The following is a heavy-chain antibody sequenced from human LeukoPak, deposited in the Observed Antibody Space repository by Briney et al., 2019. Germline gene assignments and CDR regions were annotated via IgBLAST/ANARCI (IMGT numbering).Heavy chain of an antibody. CDR2: INPSGGST. Sequence: ASVKVSCKASGYTFTSYYMHWVRQAPGQGLEWVGIINPSGGSTSYAQKFQGRVTMTRDTSTSTVYMELSSLRSEDTAVYYCAREGSSGWYLTGKNAFDIWGQGTMVTVSS. CDR1: GYTFTSYY. V-gene: IGHV1-46*03. D-gene: IGHD6-19*01. CDR3: AREGSSGWYLTGKNAFDI. J-gene: IGHJ3*02.